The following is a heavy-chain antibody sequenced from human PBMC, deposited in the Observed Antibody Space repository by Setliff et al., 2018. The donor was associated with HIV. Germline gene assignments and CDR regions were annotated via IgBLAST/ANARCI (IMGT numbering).Heavy chain of an antibody. Sequence: HSQTLSLTCVISGDSVSSNNAAWNWVRQSPLRGLEWLGRTYYRSKWYFDYAVSVKSRIIINPDTSKNQFSLHLNSVTPEDTAVYYCARGSYGSVLLWGQGTLVTVSS. CDR2: TYYRSKWYF. V-gene: IGHV6-1*01. CDR1: GDSVSSNNAA. J-gene: IGHJ4*02. CDR3: ARGSYGSVLL. D-gene: IGHD6-19*01.